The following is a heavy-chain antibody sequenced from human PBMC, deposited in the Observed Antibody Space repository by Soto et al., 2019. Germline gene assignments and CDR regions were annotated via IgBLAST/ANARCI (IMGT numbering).Heavy chain of an antibody. CDR1: GFTFSSYA. V-gene: IGHV3-23*01. CDR3: AKGVRLGYYYYYMDV. CDR2: ISGSGGST. D-gene: IGHD3-16*01. J-gene: IGHJ6*03. Sequence: GGSLRLSCAASGFTFSSYAMSWVRQAPGKGLEWVSAISGSGGSTYYADSVKGRFTISRDNSKNTLYLQMNSLRAEDTAVYYCAKGVRLGYYYYYMDVWGKGTTVTVSS.